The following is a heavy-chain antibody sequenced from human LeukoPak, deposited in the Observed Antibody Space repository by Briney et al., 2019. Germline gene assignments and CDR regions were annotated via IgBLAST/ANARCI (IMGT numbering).Heavy chain of an antibody. CDR3: ARAPRGYCSGGSCPRAAFDI. Sequence: ASVKVSCKASGYTFTSYDINWVRQATGQGLEWMGWMNPNSGNTGYAQKFQGRVTMTRNTSISTAYMELSSLRSEDTAVYYCARAPRGYCSGGSCPRAAFDIWGQGTMVTVSS. V-gene: IGHV1-8*01. CDR2: MNPNSGNT. J-gene: IGHJ3*02. D-gene: IGHD2-15*01. CDR1: GYTFTSYD.